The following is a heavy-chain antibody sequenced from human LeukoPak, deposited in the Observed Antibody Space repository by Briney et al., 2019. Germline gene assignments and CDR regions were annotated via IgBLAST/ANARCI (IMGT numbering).Heavy chain of an antibody. Sequence: SVTVSCKGSGGTFSSYGISWVRQAPGQGLEWMGGMIPIFGTANYAQKFHGRVTIPADESTSTAYMELSSLRSEDTAVYYCASSYSKGQWVDPWGQGTLVTVSS. V-gene: IGHV1-69*01. J-gene: IGHJ5*02. CDR1: GGTFSSYG. CDR3: ASSYSKGQWVDP. D-gene: IGHD6-13*01. CDR2: MIPIFGTA.